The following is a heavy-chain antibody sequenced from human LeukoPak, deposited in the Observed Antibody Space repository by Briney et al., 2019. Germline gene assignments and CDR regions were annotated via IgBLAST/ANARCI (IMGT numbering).Heavy chain of an antibody. J-gene: IGHJ6*03. Sequence: PSETLSLTCAVYGGSFSGYYWSWIRQPPGKGLEWIGEINHSGSTSYNPSLKSRVTVSVDTSKNQFSLKLSSVTAADTAVYYCARGYCSGGSCYSRRYYYYMDVWGKGTTVTVSS. D-gene: IGHD2-15*01. V-gene: IGHV4-34*01. CDR2: INHSGST. CDR1: GGSFSGYY. CDR3: ARGYCSGGSCYSRRYYYYMDV.